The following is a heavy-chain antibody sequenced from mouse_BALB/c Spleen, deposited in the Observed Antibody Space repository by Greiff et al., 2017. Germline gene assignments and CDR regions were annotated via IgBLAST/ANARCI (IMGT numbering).Heavy chain of an antibody. CDR3: ARYGSSDWYFDV. CDR2: ISSGGST. V-gene: IGHV5-6-5*01. D-gene: IGHD1-1*01. CDR1: GFTFSSYA. J-gene: IGHJ1*01. Sequence: EVQGVESGGGLVKPGGSLKLSCAASGFTFSSYAMSWVRQTPEKRLEWVASISSGGSTYYPDSVKGRFTISRDNARNILYLQMSSLRSEDTAMYYCARYGSSDWYFDVWGAGTTVTVSS.